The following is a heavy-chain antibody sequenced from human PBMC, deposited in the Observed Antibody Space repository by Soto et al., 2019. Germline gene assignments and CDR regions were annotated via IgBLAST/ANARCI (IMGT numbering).Heavy chain of an antibody. CDR3: ARGAYYDVTGYYYRPFDF. V-gene: IGHV4-59*01. CDR1: GGSINSYF. J-gene: IGHJ4*02. Sequence: SETLSLTCAVSGGSINSYFWSWIRQPPGKGLEWIGYIYYSGSTHYSPSLKSRVTMSVDTSENQVSLKLSSVTAADTAVYYCARGAYYDVTGYYYRPFDFWGQGTLVTVSS. CDR2: IYYSGST. D-gene: IGHD3-22*01.